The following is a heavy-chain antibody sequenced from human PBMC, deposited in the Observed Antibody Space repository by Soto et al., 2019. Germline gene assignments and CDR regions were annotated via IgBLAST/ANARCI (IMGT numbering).Heavy chain of an antibody. V-gene: IGHV1-69*02. CDR3: ARGERTYYYGSGRHLDD. CDR2: IIPILGIA. J-gene: IGHJ4*02. D-gene: IGHD3-10*01. CDR1: GGTFSSYT. Sequence: QVQLVQSGAEVKKPGSSVKVSCKASGGTFSSYTISWVRQAPGQGLEWMGRIIPILGIANYAQKFQGRVTITADKSTSTAYMELRSLRSEDTAVYYCARGERTYYYGSGRHLDDWGQGTLVTVSS.